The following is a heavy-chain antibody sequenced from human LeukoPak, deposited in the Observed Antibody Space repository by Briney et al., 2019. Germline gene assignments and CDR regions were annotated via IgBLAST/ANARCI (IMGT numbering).Heavy chain of an antibody. Sequence: QAGGSLRLSCAVSGFTVSTYGIQWVRQAPGKGLEWVALMQRDGAGKYFADSVRGRFTISGDMSRNTFYLQMSSLTAEDTAVYYCARDLNWAFDYWGQGTLVTVSS. CDR1: GFTVSTYG. CDR2: MQRDGAGK. V-gene: IGHV3-30*02. CDR3: ARDLNWAFDY. J-gene: IGHJ4*02. D-gene: IGHD7-27*01.